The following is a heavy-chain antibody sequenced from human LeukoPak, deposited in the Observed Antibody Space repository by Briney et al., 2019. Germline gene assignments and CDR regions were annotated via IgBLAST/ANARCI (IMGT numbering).Heavy chain of an antibody. V-gene: IGHV1-69*06. D-gene: IGHD2-2*01. Sequence: ASVKVSCKASGGSFSSYGISWVRQAPGQGLEWVGRIIPIFGTANYAQKFQDRLNITADKSTSIVYMELSSLRSEDTAVYYCARRTTSVAFDIWGQGTMVTVSS. CDR2: IIPIFGTA. J-gene: IGHJ3*02. CDR1: GGSFSSYG. CDR3: ARRTTSVAFDI.